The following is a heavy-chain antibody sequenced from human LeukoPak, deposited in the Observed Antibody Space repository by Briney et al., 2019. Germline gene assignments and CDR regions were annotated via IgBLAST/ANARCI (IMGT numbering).Heavy chain of an antibody. CDR1: GGSFSGYY. V-gene: IGHV4-34*01. J-gene: IGHJ4*02. CDR3: AARPISIAVAGTVDY. CDR2: INHSGST. D-gene: IGHD6-19*01. Sequence: NPSETLSLTCAVYGGSFSGYYWSWIRQPPGKGLEWIGEINHSGSTNYNPSLKSRVTISVHTSKNQFSLKLSSVTAADTAVYYCAARPISIAVAGTVDYWGQGTLVTVSS.